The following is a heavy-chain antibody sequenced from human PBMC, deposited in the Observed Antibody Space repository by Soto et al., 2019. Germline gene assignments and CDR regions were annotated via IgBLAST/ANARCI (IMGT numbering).Heavy chain of an antibody. CDR2: IYYSGST. V-gene: IGHV4-39*01. Sequence: PSETLSLTCTVSGGSISSSSYYWGWIRQNQGKGLEWIGSIYYSGSTYYNPSLKSRVTISVDTSKNQFSLKLSSVTAADTAVYYCASQQLGHYYYGMDVWGQGTTVTVSS. J-gene: IGHJ6*02. D-gene: IGHD6-13*01. CDR3: ASQQLGHYYYGMDV. CDR1: GGSISSSSYY.